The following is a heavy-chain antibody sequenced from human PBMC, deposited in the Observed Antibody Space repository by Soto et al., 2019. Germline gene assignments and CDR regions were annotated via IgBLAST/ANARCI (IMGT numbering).Heavy chain of an antibody. CDR2: INPNSGGT. V-gene: IGHV1-2*04. CDR3: ARERRRDIVVVPAAKGLDY. Sequence: GASVKVSCKASGYTFTGYYMHWVRQAPGQGLEWMGWINPNSGGTNYAQKFQGWVTMTRDTSISTAYMELSRLRSDDTAVYYCARERRRDIVVVPAAKGLDYWGQGTLVTVSS. D-gene: IGHD2-2*01. CDR1: GYTFTGYY. J-gene: IGHJ4*02.